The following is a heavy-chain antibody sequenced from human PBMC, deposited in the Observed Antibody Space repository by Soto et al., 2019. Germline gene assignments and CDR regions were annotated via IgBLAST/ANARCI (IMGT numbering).Heavy chain of an antibody. J-gene: IGHJ5*02. CDR1: GGSTSGSSCY. D-gene: IGHD2-15*01. Sequence: SETLSLTCTVSGGSTSGSSCYWGWIRQPPGKGLEWIGSIYYSGSTYYNPSLKSRVTISVDTSKNQFSLKLSSVTAADTAVYYCARHVGRYCSGGSCYSGWFDPWGQGTLVTVSS. V-gene: IGHV4-39*01. CDR2: IYYSGST. CDR3: ARHVGRYCSGGSCYSGWFDP.